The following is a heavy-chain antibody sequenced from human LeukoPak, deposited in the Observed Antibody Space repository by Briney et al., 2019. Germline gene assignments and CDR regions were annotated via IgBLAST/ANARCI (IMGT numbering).Heavy chain of an antibody. Sequence: GGSLRLSCAVSGFTFTSYGISWVRQAPGQGLEWMGWISAYNGNTNYAQKLQGRVTMTTDTSTSTAYMELRSLRSDDTAVYYCARDVAYSSSWFDPWGRGTLVTVSS. V-gene: IGHV1-18*01. J-gene: IGHJ5*02. CDR2: ISAYNGNT. CDR3: ARDVAYSSSWFDP. CDR1: GFTFTSYG. D-gene: IGHD6-13*01.